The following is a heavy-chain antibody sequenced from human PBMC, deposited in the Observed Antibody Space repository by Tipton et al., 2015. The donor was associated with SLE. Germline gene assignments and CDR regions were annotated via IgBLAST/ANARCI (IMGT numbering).Heavy chain of an antibody. CDR3: ARDDDYGGNSGFDY. J-gene: IGHJ4*02. Sequence: TLSLTCTVSGGSISNYYWSWIRQPPGKGLEWIGYIHYSGSTNYNPSLKSRVTISVDTSKNQFSLKLSSVTAADTAVYYCARDDDYGGNSGFDYWGQGTLVTVSS. D-gene: IGHD4-23*01. V-gene: IGHV4-59*12. CDR2: IHYSGST. CDR1: GGSISNYY.